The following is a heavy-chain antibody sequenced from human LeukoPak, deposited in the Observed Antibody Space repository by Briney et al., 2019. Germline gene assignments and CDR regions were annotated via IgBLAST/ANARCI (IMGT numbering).Heavy chain of an antibody. CDR3: TRGGEDTWNY. D-gene: IGHD1-20*01. CDR2: VGGGGQRT. Sequence: PGGSLRLSCAASGLSFGAHAMHWVRQAPGMGLEWVSGVGGGGQRTHYADSVKGRFTISRDNAKNLLYLQMNALRAEDTAVYWCTRGGEDTWNYWGQGTLVTVSS. CDR1: GLSFGAHA. V-gene: IGHV3-23*01. J-gene: IGHJ4*02.